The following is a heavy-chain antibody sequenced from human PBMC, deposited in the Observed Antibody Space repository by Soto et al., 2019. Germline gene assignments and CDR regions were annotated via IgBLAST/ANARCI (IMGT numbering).Heavy chain of an antibody. CDR1: GFSLTTRGVS. Sequence: SGPTLVNPTQTLTLTCTSSGFSLTTRGVSVGWIRQPPGQALEWLALIYWDDDKRYTSSLKSRLTITKDTSKNQVVLTMTNMDPVDTATYYCAHVLGYCSGGSCYSGPSDYWGQGTLVTVSS. CDR3: AHVLGYCSGGSCYSGPSDY. D-gene: IGHD2-15*01. J-gene: IGHJ4*02. CDR2: IYWDDDK. V-gene: IGHV2-5*02.